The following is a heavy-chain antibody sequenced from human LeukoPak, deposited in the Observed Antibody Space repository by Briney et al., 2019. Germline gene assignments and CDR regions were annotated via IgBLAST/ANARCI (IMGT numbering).Heavy chain of an antibody. CDR2: ISSSGSTI. Sequence: GGSLRLSCAASGFDFSNYAMNWVRQAPGKGLEWVSYISSSGSTIYYADSVKGRLTISRDNAKNSLYLQLSSLRDEDTAVYYCARDCRLNCARQPGFDSWGQGTLVTVSS. CDR3: ARDCRLNCARQPGFDS. D-gene: IGHD1-1*01. V-gene: IGHV3-48*02. J-gene: IGHJ5*01. CDR1: GFDFSNYA.